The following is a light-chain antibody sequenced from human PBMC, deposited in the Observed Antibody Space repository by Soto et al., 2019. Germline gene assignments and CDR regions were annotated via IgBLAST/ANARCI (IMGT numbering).Light chain of an antibody. CDR3: QQSNNWPYT. V-gene: IGKV3-15*01. Sequence: EIVMTQSPATLSVSPGERVTLSCRASKSVSDNLARYQQKPGQAPRLLIYGASTRATTTPARFSGSGSGTEFTLTISSLQSEDFAVYFCQQSNNWPYTFGQGTKLDIK. J-gene: IGKJ2*01. CDR1: KSVSDN. CDR2: GAS.